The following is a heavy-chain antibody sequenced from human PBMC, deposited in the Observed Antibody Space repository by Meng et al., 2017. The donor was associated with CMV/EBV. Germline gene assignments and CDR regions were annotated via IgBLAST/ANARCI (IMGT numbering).Heavy chain of an antibody. CDR3: ASSLTYPDY. CDR2: INHSGST. CDR1: GGSVSGYY. J-gene: IGHJ4*02. V-gene: IGHV4-34*01. D-gene: IGHD2-15*01. Sequence: VRLQQWGGGLFKPSETLSPTCAVYGGSVSGYYWSWIRQPPGKGLEWIGEINHSGSTNYNPSLKSRVTISVDTSKNQFSLKLSSVTAADTAVYYCASSLTYPDYWGQGTLVTVSS.